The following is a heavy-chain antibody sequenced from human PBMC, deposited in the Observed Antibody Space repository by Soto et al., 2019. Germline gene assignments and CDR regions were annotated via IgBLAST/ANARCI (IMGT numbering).Heavy chain of an antibody. CDR1: GFTFSNYW. V-gene: IGHV3-74*01. CDR3: ATGGYSYGCGY. Sequence: EVQLVESGGGLVQPGGSLRLSCVGSGFTFSNYWMHWVRQVPGKGPVWVSRVNPAGSASSYADFVKGRFTVSRDNAKNTLYLKMNSLSADDTAVYYCATGGYSYGCGYWGQGTLVTVSS. J-gene: IGHJ4*02. D-gene: IGHD5-18*01. CDR2: VNPAGSAS.